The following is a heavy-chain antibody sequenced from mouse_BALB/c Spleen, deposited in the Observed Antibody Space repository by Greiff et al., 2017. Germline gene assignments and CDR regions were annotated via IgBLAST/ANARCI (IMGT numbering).Heavy chain of an antibody. J-gene: IGHJ3*01. CDR1: GYTFTSYW. V-gene: IGHV1-69*02. D-gene: IGHD2-4*01. Sequence: QVQLQQPGAELVKPGAPVKLSCKASGYTFTSYWMNWVKQRPGRGLEWIGRIDPSDSETHYNQKFKDKATLTVDKSSSTAYIQLSSLTSEDSAVYYYARGDYDYGFAYWGQGTLVTVSA. CDR3: ARGDYDYGFAY. CDR2: IDPSDSET.